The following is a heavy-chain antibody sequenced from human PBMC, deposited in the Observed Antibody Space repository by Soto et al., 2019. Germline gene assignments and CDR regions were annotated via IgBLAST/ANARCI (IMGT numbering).Heavy chain of an antibody. D-gene: IGHD3-16*01. CDR2: INPNGGST. CDR1: GYSFTSQY. V-gene: IGHV1-46*03. Sequence: QVQLVQSGAEVKKPGASVKISCEASGYSFTSQYVHWVRQAPGQGLEWMGIINPNGGSTTYAQKCPGRVTMTRDPAASTVYMGVGSLTSGDTAVYYCAREQGVRPGGGGTEPLDIWGQGTMVTVAS. J-gene: IGHJ3*02. CDR3: AREQGVRPGGGGTEPLDI.